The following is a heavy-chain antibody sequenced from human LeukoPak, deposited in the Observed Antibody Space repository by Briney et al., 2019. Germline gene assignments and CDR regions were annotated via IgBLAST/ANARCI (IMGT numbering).Heavy chain of an antibody. CDR1: GFTFSSYW. CDR2: IKQDGSEK. D-gene: IGHD1-26*01. CDR3: VTVGMTSIWSYLRFDP. J-gene: IGHJ5*02. Sequence: GGSLRLSCAASGFTFSSYWMSWVRQAPGKGLEWVANIKQDGSEKYYVDSVKGRFTISRDNAKNSLYLQMSSLRAEDTAVYYCVTVGMTSIWSYLRFDPRGQGTLVSVSS. V-gene: IGHV3-7*02.